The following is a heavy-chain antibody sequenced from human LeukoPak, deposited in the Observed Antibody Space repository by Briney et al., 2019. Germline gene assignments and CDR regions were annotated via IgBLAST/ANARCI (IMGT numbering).Heavy chain of an antibody. Sequence: SVKVSCKASGGTFSSYTISWVRQAPGQGLEWMGRIIAIIGIAQYAQKFQGRVTTTADKSTSTAYMELSSLISEDTAVYYCAGTNCSGGSCSWFDPWGQGTLVTVSS. CDR1: GGTFSSYT. J-gene: IGHJ5*02. V-gene: IGHV1-69*02. CDR3: AGTNCSGGSCSWFDP. D-gene: IGHD2-15*01. CDR2: IIAIIGIA.